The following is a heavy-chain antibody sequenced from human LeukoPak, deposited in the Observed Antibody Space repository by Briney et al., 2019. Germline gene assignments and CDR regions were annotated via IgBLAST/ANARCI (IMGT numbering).Heavy chain of an antibody. CDR1: GGSFSGYY. J-gene: IGHJ4*02. D-gene: IGHD4-17*01. Sequence: SETLSLTCAVYGGSFSGYYWSWIRQPAGKGLEWIGRIYTSGSTNYNPSLKSRVTMSVDTSKNQFSLKLSSVTAADTAVYYCARDNPVGYGDYERYFDYWGQGTLVTVSS. CDR2: IYTSGST. CDR3: ARDNPVGYGDYERYFDY. V-gene: IGHV4-4*07.